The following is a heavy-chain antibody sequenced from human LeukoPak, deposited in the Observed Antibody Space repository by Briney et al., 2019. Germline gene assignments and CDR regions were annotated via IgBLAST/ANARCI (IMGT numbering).Heavy chain of an antibody. V-gene: IGHV4-34*01. CDR1: GESFSGYY. CDR3: ARGVARTYYSDTSGYAAADY. Sequence: SETLSLTCAVYGESFSGYYWSWIRQPPGKGLELIWEINHSGSTNYNPSLTSRVTISVDTSNNQFSLKLSSVTAADTAVYYCARGVARTYYSDTSGYAAADYWGQGTLVTVSS. J-gene: IGHJ4*02. D-gene: IGHD3-22*01. CDR2: INHSGST.